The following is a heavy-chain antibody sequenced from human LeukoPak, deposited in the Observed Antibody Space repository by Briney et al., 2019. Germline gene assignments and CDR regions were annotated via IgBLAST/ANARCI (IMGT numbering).Heavy chain of an antibody. CDR2: IYSGGST. J-gene: IGHJ4*02. CDR3: ARDIAVAGTVDY. CDR1: GFTFSSYG. Sequence: GGSLRLSCAASGFTFSSYGMHWVRQAPGKGLEWVSVIYSGGSTYYADSVKGRFTISRDNSKNTLYLQMNSLRAEDTAVYYCARDIAVAGTVDYWGQGTLVTVSS. D-gene: IGHD6-19*01. V-gene: IGHV3-53*01.